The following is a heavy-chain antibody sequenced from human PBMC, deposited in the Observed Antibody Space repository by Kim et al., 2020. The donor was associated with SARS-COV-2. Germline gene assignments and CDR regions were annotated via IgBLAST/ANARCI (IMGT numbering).Heavy chain of an antibody. CDR3: ARRTGWNTGSSFDY. V-gene: IGHV5-51*01. D-gene: IGHD1-1*01. Sequence: GESLKISCRSSGYSFSSYWIGWVRQMPGKGLEWMGIIYPGDSDTRYSPSFQGQVTISADKSISTAYLQWCSLKASDTAMYYCARRTGWNTGSSFDYWGQGTLVTVSS. CDR1: GYSFSSYW. J-gene: IGHJ4*02. CDR2: IYPGDSDT.